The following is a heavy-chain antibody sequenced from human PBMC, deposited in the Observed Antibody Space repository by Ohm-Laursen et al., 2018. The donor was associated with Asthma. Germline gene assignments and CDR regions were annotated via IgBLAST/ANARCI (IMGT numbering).Heavy chain of an antibody. V-gene: IGHV4-59*01. CDR2: IYYTGTT. J-gene: IGHJ4*02. Sequence: SETLSLTCTVSGGSINSYYWSWIRQPPGKGLEWIGYIYYTGTTNYNPSLKSRVTISVDTSKNQFSLKLSSVTAADTAVYYCARDRAGGGYWGQGTLVTVSS. D-gene: IGHD3-10*01. CDR1: GGSINSYY. CDR3: ARDRAGGGY.